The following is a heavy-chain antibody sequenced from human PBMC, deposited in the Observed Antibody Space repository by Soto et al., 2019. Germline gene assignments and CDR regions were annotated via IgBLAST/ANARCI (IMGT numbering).Heavy chain of an antibody. Sequence: SETLSLTCTVSGGSISSYYWSWIRQPAGKGLEWIGRIYTSGSTNYNPSLKSRVTMSVDTSKNQFSLKLSSVTAADTAVYYCARGGPYYYDSSGSFDYWGQGTLVTVSS. V-gene: IGHV4-4*07. D-gene: IGHD3-22*01. J-gene: IGHJ4*02. CDR2: IYTSGST. CDR1: GGSISSYY. CDR3: ARGGPYYYDSSGSFDY.